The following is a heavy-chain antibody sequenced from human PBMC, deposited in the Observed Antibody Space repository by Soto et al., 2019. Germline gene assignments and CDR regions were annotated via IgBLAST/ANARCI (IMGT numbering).Heavy chain of an antibody. CDR1: GGSISSYY. J-gene: IGHJ6*02. V-gene: IGHV4-59*01. CDR2: IYYSGIT. Sequence: SETLSLTCTVSGGSISSYYWSWIRQPPGKGLEWIGYIYYSGITKYNPSLKSRVTISVDTYKNHFSLKLSSVTAADTAVYYCARASGRIVYALYYYYYGMDVWGQGTTVTVSS. CDR3: ARASGRIVYALYYYYYGMDV. D-gene: IGHD2-8*01.